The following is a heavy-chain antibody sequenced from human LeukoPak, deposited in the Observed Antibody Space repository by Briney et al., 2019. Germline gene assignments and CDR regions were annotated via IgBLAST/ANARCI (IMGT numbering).Heavy chain of an antibody. J-gene: IGHJ4*02. CDR1: GGSISSYY. Sequence: SETLSLTCTVSGGSISSYYWSWIRQPPGKGLEWIRYIYYSGSTNYNPSLKSRVTISVDTSKNQFSLKLSSVTAADTAVYYCAREGDGYNPSFDYWGQGTLVTVSS. D-gene: IGHD5-24*01. CDR3: AREGDGYNPSFDY. CDR2: IYYSGST. V-gene: IGHV4-59*01.